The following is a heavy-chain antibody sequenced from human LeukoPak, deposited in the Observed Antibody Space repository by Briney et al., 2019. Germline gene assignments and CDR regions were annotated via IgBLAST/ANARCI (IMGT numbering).Heavy chain of an antibody. CDR2: FFVSGST. CDR3: ARQFATAAADTRGYFDY. Sequence: SETLSLTCTVSGGSISSSSDYWGWLRQAPGKGLEWIGSFFVSGSTHYNPSLRSRATLFVDTSKNQFSLKLTSMTAADAATYFCARQFATAAADTRGYFDYWGQGTVVAVSS. D-gene: IGHD6-25*01. J-gene: IGHJ4*02. V-gene: IGHV4-39*01. CDR1: GGSISSSSDY.